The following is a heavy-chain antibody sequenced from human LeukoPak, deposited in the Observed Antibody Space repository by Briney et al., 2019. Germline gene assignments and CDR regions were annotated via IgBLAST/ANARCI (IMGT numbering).Heavy chain of an antibody. V-gene: IGHV3-43D*04. CDR3: AKDSYCSSTSCYTDLYYMDV. Sequence: GGSLRLSCAVSGFTFSTYGMHWVRQAPGKGLEWVSLISWDGGSAYYADSVKGRFTISRDNSKNSLYLQMNSLRAEDTALYYCAKDSYCSSTSCYTDLYYMDVWGKGTTVTVSS. CDR2: ISWDGGSA. J-gene: IGHJ6*03. CDR1: GFTFSTYG. D-gene: IGHD2-2*02.